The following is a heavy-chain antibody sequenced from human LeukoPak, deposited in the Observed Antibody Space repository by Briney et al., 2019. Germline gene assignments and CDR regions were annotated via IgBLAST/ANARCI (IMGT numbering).Heavy chain of an antibody. Sequence: GGSLRLSCAASGFTFSSYRMRWVRQAPGKGLGWVASINQDGSEKYYVDSVKGRFTISRDSAKNSLYLQMNSLRADDTAVYYCARARGGSNSDYWGQGTLVTVSS. CDR1: GFTFSSYR. CDR2: INQDGSEK. D-gene: IGHD1-26*01. CDR3: ARARGGSNSDY. V-gene: IGHV3-7*05. J-gene: IGHJ4*02.